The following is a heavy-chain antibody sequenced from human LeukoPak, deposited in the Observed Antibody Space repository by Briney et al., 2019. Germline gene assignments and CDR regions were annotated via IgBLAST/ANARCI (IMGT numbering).Heavy chain of an antibody. Sequence: TSETLSLTCTVSGGSISSSSYYWGWIRQPPGKGLEWIGSIYYSGSTYYNPSLKSRVTISVDTSKNQFSLKLSSVTAADTAVYYCARHLRDGGYTYYYYYYMDVWGKGTTVTISS. V-gene: IGHV4-39*01. D-gene: IGHD5-18*01. CDR1: GGSISSSSYY. J-gene: IGHJ6*03. CDR2: IYYSGST. CDR3: ARHLRDGGYTYYYYYYMDV.